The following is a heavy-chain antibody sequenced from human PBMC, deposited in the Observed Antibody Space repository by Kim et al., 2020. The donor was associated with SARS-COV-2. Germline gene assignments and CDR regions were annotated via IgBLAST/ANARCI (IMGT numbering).Heavy chain of an antibody. J-gene: IGHJ4*02. V-gene: IGHV4-31*03. Sequence: SETLSLTCTVSGGSISSGGYYWSWIRQHPGKGLEWIGYIYYSGSTYYNPSLKSRVTISVDTSKNQFSLKLSSVTAADTAVYYCATEDYGDQSLDYWGQGTLVTVSS. D-gene: IGHD4-17*01. CDR3: ATEDYGDQSLDY. CDR1: GGSISSGGYY. CDR2: IYYSGST.